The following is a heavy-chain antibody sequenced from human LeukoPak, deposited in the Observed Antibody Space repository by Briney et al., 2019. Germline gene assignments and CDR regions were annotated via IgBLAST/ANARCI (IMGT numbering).Heavy chain of an antibody. V-gene: IGHV3-33*01. Sequence: GGSLRLSCAASGFTFSSYGMHWVRQAPGKGLEWVAVIRYDGSNKYYADSVKGRFTISRDNSKNTLYLQMNSLRAEDTAVYYCARESTVTDAFDIWGQGTMVTVSS. CDR2: IRYDGSNK. CDR1: GFTFSSYG. J-gene: IGHJ3*02. D-gene: IGHD4-17*01. CDR3: ARESTVTDAFDI.